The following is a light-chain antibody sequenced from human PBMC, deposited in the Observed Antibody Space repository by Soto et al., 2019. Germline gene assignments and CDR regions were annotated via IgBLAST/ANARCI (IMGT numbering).Light chain of an antibody. CDR3: SSYTYTSTLVI. CDR2: DVS. CDR1: SSDVGAHNY. J-gene: IGLJ2*01. V-gene: IGLV2-14*03. Sequence: QSVLTQPASVSGSPGQSIAISCTGTSSDVGAHNYVSWYQQHPGKAPKLIIYDVSNRPSGVSTRFSAFKSGNTASLTISGLQPEDEADYYCSSYTYTSTLVIFGGGTKLTVL.